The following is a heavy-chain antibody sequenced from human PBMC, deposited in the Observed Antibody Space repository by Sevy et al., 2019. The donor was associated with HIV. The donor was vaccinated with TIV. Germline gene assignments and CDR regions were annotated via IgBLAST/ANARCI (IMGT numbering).Heavy chain of an antibody. J-gene: IGHJ4*02. D-gene: IGHD4-17*01. V-gene: IGHV3-48*03. CDR3: ARDLPPSATTVPHFDC. Sequence: GGSLRLSCAASGFTFTSYEMNWVRQAPGKGLEWLSYISNSGTTIYYSDSVKGRFTISRDNARNSLYLQMSSLRAEDTAVYYCARDLPPSATTVPHFDCWGQGTLVTVPS. CDR2: ISNSGTTI. CDR1: GFTFTSYE.